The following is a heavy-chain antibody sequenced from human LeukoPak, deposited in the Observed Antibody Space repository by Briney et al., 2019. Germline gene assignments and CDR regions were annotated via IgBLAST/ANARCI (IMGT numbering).Heavy chain of an antibody. V-gene: IGHV4-30-2*01. D-gene: IGHD1-26*01. J-gene: IGHJ4*02. CDR1: GGSISSGVYY. CDR2: ISHSGTT. CDR3: ARALGGATGDY. Sequence: PSETLSLTCTVSGGSISSGVYYWTWIRQPPGKGLEWIGYISHSGTTFYTSSLKSRVTISVDRSKSQYSLKLSSVTAADTAVYYCARALGGATGDYWGQGTLVTVSS.